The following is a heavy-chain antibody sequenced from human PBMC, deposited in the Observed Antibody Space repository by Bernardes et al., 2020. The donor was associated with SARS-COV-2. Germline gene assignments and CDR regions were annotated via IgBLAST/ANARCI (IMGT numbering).Heavy chain of an antibody. J-gene: IGHJ5*02. CDR1: GFAFIAYA. V-gene: IGHV3-23*01. D-gene: IGHD6-13*01. CDR2: ITDSGIST. Sequence: GSLILSCSASGFAFIAYAMTWVRQAPGKGLEWVSGITDSGISTYYTDSVKGRFTISRDNSKNTLFLQMNSLRAEDTALYYCAKMSSGSWYRTYWFDPWGQGTLVTVSS. CDR3: AKMSSGSWYRTYWFDP.